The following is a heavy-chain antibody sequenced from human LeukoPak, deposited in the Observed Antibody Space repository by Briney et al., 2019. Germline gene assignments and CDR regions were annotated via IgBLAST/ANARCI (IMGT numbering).Heavy chain of an antibody. J-gene: IGHJ6*02. Sequence: ASVKVSCKASGYTFTSYDINWVRQATGQGLEWMGWMNPNSGNTGYAQKFQGRVTMTRNTSISTAYMELSSLRSEDTAVYYCARELCSGGSCYYYYGMDVWGQGTTVTVSS. D-gene: IGHD2-15*01. CDR3: ARELCSGGSCYYYYGMDV. CDR1: GYTFTSYD. V-gene: IGHV1-8*01. CDR2: MNPNSGNT.